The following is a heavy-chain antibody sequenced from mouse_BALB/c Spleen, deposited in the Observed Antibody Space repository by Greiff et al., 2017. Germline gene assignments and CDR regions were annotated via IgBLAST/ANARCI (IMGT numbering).Heavy chain of an antibody. CDR1: GFAFRSYW. CDR3: ARARTTYYAMDY. CDR2: IYPGDGAT. Sequence: VQLQQSGAELVRPGSSVKISCKASGFAFRSYWMNWVKQRPGQGLEWIGQIYPGDGATNYTGKFKGKATLTADKSSSTTYMQLSSLTSEDSAVYICARARTTYYAMDYWGQGTSVTVSA. J-gene: IGHJ4*01. V-gene: IGHV1-80*01. D-gene: IGHD2-12*01.